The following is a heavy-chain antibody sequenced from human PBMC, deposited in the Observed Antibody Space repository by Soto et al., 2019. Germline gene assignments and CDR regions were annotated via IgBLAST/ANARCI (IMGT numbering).Heavy chain of an antibody. V-gene: IGHV4-31*03. D-gene: IGHD1-1*01. Sequence: SETLSLTCTVSGGSISSGDYYWSWIRQPPGKGLEWIGYIYYSGSTYYSPSLKSRVTISVDTSKNQFSLKLSSVTAADTAVYYCARGTSEWFDPWGQGTLVTVSS. CDR1: GGSISSGDYY. J-gene: IGHJ5*02. CDR3: ARGTSEWFDP. CDR2: IYYSGST.